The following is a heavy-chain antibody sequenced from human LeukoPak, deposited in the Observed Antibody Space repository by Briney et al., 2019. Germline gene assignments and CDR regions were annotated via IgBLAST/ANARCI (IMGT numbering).Heavy chain of an antibody. CDR1: GGSISSYY. D-gene: IGHD3-22*01. J-gene: IGHJ5*02. CDR3: ARGESSASNWSDP. CDR2: IYYSGST. V-gene: IGHV4-59*01. Sequence: SETLSLTCTVSGGSISSYYWNWIRQPPGRGLEWIGYIYYSGSTNYNPSLKSRVTISVDTSKNQFSLKLSFVTAADTAVYYCARGESSASNWSDPWGQGTLVTVSS.